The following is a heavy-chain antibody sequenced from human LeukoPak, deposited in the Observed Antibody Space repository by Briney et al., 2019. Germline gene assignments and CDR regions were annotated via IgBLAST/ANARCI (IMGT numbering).Heavy chain of an antibody. D-gene: IGHD6-6*01. Sequence: ASVKVSCKASGYTFTGYYMHWVRQAPGQGLEWMGWTNPNSGGTNYAQKFQGKVTMTRDTSISTAYMELSRLRSDDTAVYYCARPYSSSRSAPFDYWGQGTLVTVSS. V-gene: IGHV1-2*02. CDR1: GYTFTGYY. J-gene: IGHJ4*02. CDR3: ARPYSSSRSAPFDY. CDR2: TNPNSGGT.